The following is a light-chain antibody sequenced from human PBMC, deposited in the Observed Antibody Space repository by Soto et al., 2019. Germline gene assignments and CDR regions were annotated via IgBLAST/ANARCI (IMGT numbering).Light chain of an antibody. CDR1: QSISSY. Sequence: DIQMTQSPYSLSSSVGDRFTITCRASQSISSYLNWYQQKPGKAPKLLIYAASSLQSGVPSRFSGSGSGTDFTLTISSLQPEDFATYYCQQSYSTPLTFGPGTKVDIK. V-gene: IGKV1-39*01. J-gene: IGKJ3*01. CDR3: QQSYSTPLT. CDR2: AAS.